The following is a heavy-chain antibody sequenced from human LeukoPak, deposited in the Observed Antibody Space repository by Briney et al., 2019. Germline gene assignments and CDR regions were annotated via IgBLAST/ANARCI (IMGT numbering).Heavy chain of an antibody. CDR1: GYTLTELP. Sequence: ASVKVSCKVSGYTLTELPMHWVRQAPGKGLEWMGGFDPEDGETIYAQRFQGRVTMTRNTSISTAYMELSSLRSEDTAVYYCARAANWHDDDWFDPWGQGTLVTVSS. J-gene: IGHJ5*02. CDR2: FDPEDGET. V-gene: IGHV1-24*01. CDR3: ARAANWHDDDWFDP. D-gene: IGHD1-1*01.